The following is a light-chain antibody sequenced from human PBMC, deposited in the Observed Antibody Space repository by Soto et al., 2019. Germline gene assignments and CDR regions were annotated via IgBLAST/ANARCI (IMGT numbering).Light chain of an antibody. J-gene: IGKJ1*01. CDR3: LQVDVYPWT. Sequence: DILMSQSPSTLSASIGDRVTITCRASQGIRTYLAWYQQKPGKAPKLLIYSASTLQSGVPSRFSGSGSGTDFTLTISSLQPEDFATYYCLQVDVYPWTFGQGTKVDIK. CDR1: QGIRTY. CDR2: SAS. V-gene: IGKV1-9*01.